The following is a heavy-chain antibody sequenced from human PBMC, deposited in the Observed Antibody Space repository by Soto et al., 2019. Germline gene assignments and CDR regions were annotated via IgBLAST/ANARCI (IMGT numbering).Heavy chain of an antibody. CDR2: ISSSSSYI. CDR1: GFTFSAYS. V-gene: IGHV3-21*01. Sequence: GGSLRLSCAASGFTFSAYSMNWVRQAPGKGLEWVSSISSSSSYIYYADSVKGRFTISRDNAKNSLYLQMNSLRAEDTAVYYYARNLYDYIWGSYRLDDDYWGQGTLVTVSS. J-gene: IGHJ4*02. D-gene: IGHD3-16*02. CDR3: ARNLYDYIWGSYRLDDDY.